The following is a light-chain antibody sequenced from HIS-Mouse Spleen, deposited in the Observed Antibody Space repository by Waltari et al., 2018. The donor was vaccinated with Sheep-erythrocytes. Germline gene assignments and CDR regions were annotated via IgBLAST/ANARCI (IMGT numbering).Light chain of an antibody. CDR2: AAS. J-gene: IGKJ2*01. Sequence: DIQMTQSPSSLSASVGDRVTITCRASQSISSYFNWYPQKPGKAPKLRIYAASSLQSGVPSRFSGSGSGTDFTLTISSLQPEDFATYYCQQSYSTPYTFGQGTKLEIK. V-gene: IGKV1-39*01. CDR1: QSISSY. CDR3: QQSYSTPYT.